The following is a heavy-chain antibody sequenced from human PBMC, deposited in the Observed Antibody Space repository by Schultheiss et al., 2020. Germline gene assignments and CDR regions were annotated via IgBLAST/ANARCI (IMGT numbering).Heavy chain of an antibody. J-gene: IGHJ6*02. CDR3: ARWWSASYYYYGMDV. V-gene: IGHV4-38-2*01. CDR1: GYSISSGYY. Sequence: SETLSLTCAVSGYSISSGYYWGWIRQPPGKGLEWIGSIYHSGSTYYNPSLKSRVTISVDTSKNQFSLHLSSVTAADTAVYYCARWWSASYYYYGMDVWGRGTTVTVSS. D-gene: IGHD2-15*01. CDR2: IYHSGST.